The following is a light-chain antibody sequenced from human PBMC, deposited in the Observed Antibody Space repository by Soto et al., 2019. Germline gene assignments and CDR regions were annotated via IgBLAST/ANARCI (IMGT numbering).Light chain of an antibody. CDR2: DAS. J-gene: IGKJ5*01. Sequence: DMQMTQSPSSLSASLGDRVTFTCRASQDISNYLNGYQQRPGKAPKLLIYDASNLERGVPSRFSGTRSGTHFIFTITSLQPEDVATYYCQQSDSLPFTFGQGTRLEI. CDR1: QDISNY. CDR3: QQSDSLPFT. V-gene: IGKV1-33*01.